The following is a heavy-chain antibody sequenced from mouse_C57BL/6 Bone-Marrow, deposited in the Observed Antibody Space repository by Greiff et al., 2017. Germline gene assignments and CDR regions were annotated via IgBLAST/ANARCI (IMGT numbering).Heavy chain of an antibody. CDR3: ARSSIATVDY. D-gene: IGHD1-1*01. V-gene: IGHV1-80*01. CDR2: IYPGDGDT. CDR1: GYAFSSYW. Sequence: QVQLQQSGAELVKPGASVKISCKASGYAFSSYWMNWVKQRPGKGLAWIGQIYPGDGDTNYNGKFQGKATLTADQSSSAAYMQLSSLASEDSAVYFCARSSIATVDYWGQGTTLTVSS. J-gene: IGHJ2*01.